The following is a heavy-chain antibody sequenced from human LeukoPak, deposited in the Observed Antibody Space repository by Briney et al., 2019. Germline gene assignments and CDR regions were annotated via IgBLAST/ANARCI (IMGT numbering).Heavy chain of an antibody. CDR2: IYYSGST. V-gene: IGHV4-59*12. J-gene: IGHJ3*02. Sequence: PSETLSLTCTVSGGSISSYYWSWIRQPPGKGLEWIGYIYYSGSTNYNPSLKSRVTISVDKSKNQFSLKLSSVTAADTAVYYCASGSSGYLTHAFDIWGQGTMVTVSS. D-gene: IGHD3-22*01. CDR3: ASGSSGYLTHAFDI. CDR1: GGSISSYY.